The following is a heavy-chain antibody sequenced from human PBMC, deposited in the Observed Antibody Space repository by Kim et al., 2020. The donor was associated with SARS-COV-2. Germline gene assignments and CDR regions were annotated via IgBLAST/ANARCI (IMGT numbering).Heavy chain of an antibody. J-gene: IGHJ4*02. Sequence: SETLSLTCTVSGGSISSSSYYWGWIRQPPGKGLEWIGSIYYSGSTYYNPSLKSRVTISVDTSKNQFSLKLSSVTAADTAVYYCARIPITGTTKVGPRWGQGTLVTVSS. CDR2: IYYSGST. CDR1: GGSISSSSYY. V-gene: IGHV4-39*01. CDR3: ARIPITGTTKVGPR. D-gene: IGHD1-7*01.